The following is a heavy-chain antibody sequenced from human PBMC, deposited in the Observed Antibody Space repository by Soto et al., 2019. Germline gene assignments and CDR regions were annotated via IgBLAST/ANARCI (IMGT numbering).Heavy chain of an antibody. CDR3: ARQFPYYDFWSGQANYYYYMDV. J-gene: IGHJ6*03. Sequence: ASETLSLTCTVSGGSISSSSYYWGWIRQPPGKGLEWIGSIYYSGSTYYNPSLKSRVTISVDTSKNQFSLKLSSVTAADTAVYYCARQFPYYDFWSGQANYYYYMDVWGKGTTVTVSS. V-gene: IGHV4-39*01. CDR1: GGSISSSSYY. D-gene: IGHD3-3*01. CDR2: IYYSGST.